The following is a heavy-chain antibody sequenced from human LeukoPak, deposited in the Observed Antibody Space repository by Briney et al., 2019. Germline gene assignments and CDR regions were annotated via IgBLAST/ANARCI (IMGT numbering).Heavy chain of an antibody. D-gene: IGHD3-22*01. J-gene: IGHJ3*02. CDR3: ARGDSYDSSDYYFWDAFDI. CDR1: GGSIRSYY. V-gene: IGHV4-4*07. Sequence: PSETLSLTCTVSGGSIRSYYWSWIRQPAGKGLEWIGRIYTSGNTNYNPSLKSRVTMSVDTSKNQFSLRLNSVTAADTAVYYCARGDSYDSSDYYFWDAFDIWGQGTMVTVSS. CDR2: IYTSGNT.